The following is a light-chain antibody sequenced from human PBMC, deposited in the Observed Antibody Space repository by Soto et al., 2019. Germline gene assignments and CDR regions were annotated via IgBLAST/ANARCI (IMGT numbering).Light chain of an antibody. CDR1: QSVSNNY. J-gene: IGKJ2*01. CDR2: GSS. CDR3: QQYGSSPPYT. Sequence: EVVLTQSPGTLSLSPGERATLSCRASQSVSNNYLAWYQQKPGQAPRLLIFGSSDRATGIPDRFSGSGSGTDFTLTISRQEPEDFAVYYCQQYGSSPPYTFGQGTKLEIK. V-gene: IGKV3-20*01.